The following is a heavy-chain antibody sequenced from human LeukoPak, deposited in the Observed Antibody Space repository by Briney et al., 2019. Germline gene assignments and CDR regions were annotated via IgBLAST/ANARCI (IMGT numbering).Heavy chain of an antibody. Sequence: GGSLRLSCAASGFTFSSYEMNWVRQAPGKGLEWVGFIRSKAYGGTTEYAASVKGRFTISRDDSKSIAYLQMNSLKTEDTAVYYCSSSNAFDYWGQGTLVTVSS. CDR1: GFTFSSYE. CDR2: IRSKAYGGTT. CDR3: SSSNAFDY. J-gene: IGHJ4*02. V-gene: IGHV3-49*04. D-gene: IGHD6-13*01.